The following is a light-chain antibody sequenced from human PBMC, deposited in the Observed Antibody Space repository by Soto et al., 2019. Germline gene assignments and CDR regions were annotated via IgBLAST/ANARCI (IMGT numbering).Light chain of an antibody. CDR1: QSTSSY. CDR3: QQSYSTPYA. V-gene: IGKV1-39*01. J-gene: IGKJ2*01. CDR2: AAS. Sequence: DIQMTQSPSSLSASVGDRVTITCRASQSTSSYLNWYQQKPGKAPKLLTYAASSLQSGVPSRFSGSGSGTDITLTISSLQPEDFATYYGQQSYSTPYAFGQGTKLEIK.